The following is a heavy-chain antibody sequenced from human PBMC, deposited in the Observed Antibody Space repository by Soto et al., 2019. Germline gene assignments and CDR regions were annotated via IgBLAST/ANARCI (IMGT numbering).Heavy chain of an antibody. CDR3: ARGPSGSYQFDY. J-gene: IGHJ4*02. V-gene: IGHV1-46*01. CDR2: INPSGGST. CDR1: GYTFTSYY. D-gene: IGHD1-26*01. Sequence: GXSVKVSLKASGYTFTSYYMHLLRHAPGQGLEWMGIINPSGGSTSYAQKFQGRVTMTRDTSTSTVYMELRSMRSDDTAVYYCARGPSGSYQFDYWGQGTLVTVSS.